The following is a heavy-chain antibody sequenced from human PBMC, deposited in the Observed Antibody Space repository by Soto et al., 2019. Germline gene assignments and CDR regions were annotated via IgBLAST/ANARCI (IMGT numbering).Heavy chain of an antibody. CDR3: AKRAGGRSGPFDS. CDR2: ISVGGGNT. CDR1: GFTFSSYA. D-gene: IGHD3-16*01. V-gene: IGHV3-23*01. J-gene: IGHJ4*02. Sequence: EVQLLESGGGLVQPGGSLRLSCAASGFTFSSYAMNWVRQAPGKGLEWVSGISVGGGNTYYADSVKGRFTISRDNSQNTLYLQMNSLRAADTAVYFCAKRAGGRSGPFDSWGQGTLVTVSS.